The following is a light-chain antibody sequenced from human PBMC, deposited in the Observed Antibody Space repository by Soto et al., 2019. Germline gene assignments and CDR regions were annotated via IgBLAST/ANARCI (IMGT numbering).Light chain of an antibody. V-gene: IGKV3-20*01. Sequence: EIVLTQSPGTLSLSPWERATLSCRASQSVSNNYLAWYQQKPGQAPRLLIYGASNRATGIPDRFSGSGSGTDFNLTITSLQSEDFAVYYCQQYYHWPRTFGQGTKVDIK. CDR1: QSVSNNY. CDR3: QQYYHWPRT. CDR2: GAS. J-gene: IGKJ1*01.